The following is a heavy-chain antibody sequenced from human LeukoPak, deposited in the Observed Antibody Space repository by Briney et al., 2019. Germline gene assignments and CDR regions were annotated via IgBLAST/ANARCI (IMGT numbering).Heavy chain of an antibody. Sequence: GASVKVSCKASGGTFSSYAISWVRQAPGQGLEWMGRIIPILGIANYAQKFQGRVTMTRDTSTSTVYMELSRLRSDDTAVYYCARDGVIPFNYYDSSGYYGRWFDPWGQGTLVTVSS. D-gene: IGHD3-22*01. V-gene: IGHV1-69*04. CDR2: IIPILGIA. CDR1: GGTFSSYA. CDR3: ARDGVIPFNYYDSSGYYGRWFDP. J-gene: IGHJ5*02.